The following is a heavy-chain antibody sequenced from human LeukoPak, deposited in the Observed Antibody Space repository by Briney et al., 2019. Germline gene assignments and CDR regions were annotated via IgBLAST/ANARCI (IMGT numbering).Heavy chain of an antibody. V-gene: IGHV3-53*01. Sequence: GGSLRLSCAASGFTVSSNYMSRVRQAPGKGLEWVSVIYSGGSTYYADPVKGRFTISRDNSKNTLYLQMNSLRAEDTAVYYCARDATATDYDILTGHQYYYYGMDVWGKGTTVTVSS. CDR1: GFTVSSNY. D-gene: IGHD3-9*01. CDR2: IYSGGST. J-gene: IGHJ6*04. CDR3: ARDATATDYDILTGHQYYYYGMDV.